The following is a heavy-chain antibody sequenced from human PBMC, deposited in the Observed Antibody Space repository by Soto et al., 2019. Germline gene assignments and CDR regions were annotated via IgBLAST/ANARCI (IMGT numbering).Heavy chain of an antibody. CDR1: GFTFSSYA. J-gene: IGHJ4*02. CDR2: ISYDGSNK. D-gene: IGHD2-15*01. V-gene: IGHV3-30-3*01. Sequence: GGSLRLSCAASGFTFSSYAMHWVRQAPGKGLEWVAVISYDGSNKYYADSVKGRFTISRDNSKNTLYLQMNSLRAEDTAVYYCARTPEDSTATTGPFDYWGQGTLVTVSS. CDR3: ARTPEDSTATTGPFDY.